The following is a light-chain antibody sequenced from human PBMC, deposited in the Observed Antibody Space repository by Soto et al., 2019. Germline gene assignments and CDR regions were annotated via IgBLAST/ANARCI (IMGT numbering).Light chain of an antibody. CDR3: QHYGRSLYT. Sequence: DIVLTQSPGTLSLSPGDRATLSCRASQSVSSSSLVWYQQKPGQAPRLLIYGASNRATGIPDRFSGSDSGTDFTLTISRLEPEDFAVYYCQHYGRSLYTFGQGTKLEIK. CDR1: QSVSSSS. V-gene: IGKV3-20*01. J-gene: IGKJ2*01. CDR2: GAS.